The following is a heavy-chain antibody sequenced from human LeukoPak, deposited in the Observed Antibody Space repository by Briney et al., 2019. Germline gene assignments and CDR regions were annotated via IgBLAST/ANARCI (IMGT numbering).Heavy chain of an antibody. CDR3: ASPGYCSSTSCSYYYYYGMDV. CDR2: IYYSGST. J-gene: IGHJ6*02. CDR1: GGSISSSNYY. Sequence: SETLSLTCTVSGGSISSSNYYWGWIRQPPGKGLEWIGSIYYSGSTYYNPSLKSRVTISVDTSKNQFSLKLSSVTAADTAVYYCASPGYCSSTSCSYYYYYGMDVWGQGTTVTVSS. D-gene: IGHD2-2*01. V-gene: IGHV4-39*01.